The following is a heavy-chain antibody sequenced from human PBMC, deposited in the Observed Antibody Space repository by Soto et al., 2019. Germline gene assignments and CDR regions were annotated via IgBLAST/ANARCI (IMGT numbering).Heavy chain of an antibody. J-gene: IGHJ4*02. CDR2: ISANDVGT. CDR3: AKAKNEYNWDNRPPLDY. V-gene: IGHV3-23*01. D-gene: IGHD1-20*01. CDR1: GFTLRNYA. Sequence: EVQLLESGGGVVQPGGSLRLSCEASGFTLRNYAMTWIRQAPGKGLDWVSLISANDVGTYYADSVKTRFTISTDQSRNTVCLQMDSLRADDTAIYYCAKAKNEYNWDNRPPLDYWGQGTLVTVSS.